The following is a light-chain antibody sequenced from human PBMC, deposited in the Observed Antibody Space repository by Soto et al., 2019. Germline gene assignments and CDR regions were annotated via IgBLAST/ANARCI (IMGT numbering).Light chain of an antibody. J-gene: IGKJ3*01. CDR3: QQLNSYPFT. CDR1: QGISSS. V-gene: IGKV1-27*01. Sequence: DIQMTQSPSSLSASVGDTVTITCRASQGISSSLAWYQQKAGKVPDLLIYAASTLQSGVPSHFSGSGSGTDFTLTISSLQPEDFATYYCQQLNSYPFTFGPGTKVDIK. CDR2: AAS.